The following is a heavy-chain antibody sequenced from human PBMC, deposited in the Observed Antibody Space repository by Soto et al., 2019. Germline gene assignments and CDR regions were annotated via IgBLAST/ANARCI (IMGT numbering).Heavy chain of an antibody. CDR3: ARGSLDTAMGCHFDY. V-gene: IGHV4-34*01. Sequence: SETLSLTCAVYGGSFSGYYWSWIRQPPGKGLEWIGEINHSGSTNYNPSLKSRVTISVDTSKNQFSLKLSSVTAADTAVYYCARGSLDTAMGCHFDYWGQGTLVTVSS. CDR2: INHSGST. J-gene: IGHJ4*02. D-gene: IGHD5-18*01. CDR1: GGSFSGYY.